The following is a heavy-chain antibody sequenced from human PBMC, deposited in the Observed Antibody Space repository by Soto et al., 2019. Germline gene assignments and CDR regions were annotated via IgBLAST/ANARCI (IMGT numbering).Heavy chain of an antibody. CDR1: GGSISSGGYY. Sequence: SATLSLTCTVSGGSISSGGYYWSWIRQHPGKGLEWIGYIYYSGSTYYNPSLKSRVTISVDTSKNQFSLKLSSVTAADTAVYYCARAAIQLWFGWVDYWGQGTLVTVSS. D-gene: IGHD5-18*01. J-gene: IGHJ4*02. CDR3: ARAAIQLWFGWVDY. V-gene: IGHV4-31*03. CDR2: IYYSGST.